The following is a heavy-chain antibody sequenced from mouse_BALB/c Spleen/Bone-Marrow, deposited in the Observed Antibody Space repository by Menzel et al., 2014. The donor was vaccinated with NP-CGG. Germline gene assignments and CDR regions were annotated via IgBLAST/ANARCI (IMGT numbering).Heavy chain of an antibody. CDR2: ISYSGST. J-gene: IGHJ4*01. V-gene: IGHV3-8*02. CDR1: GDSITSGY. Sequence: QESGPSLVKPSQTLSLTCSVTGDSITSGYWNWIRKFPGNKLEYMGYISYSGSTYYNPSLKSRISITRDTSKNLYYLQLNSVTTKDTATYYCARSGSSGYHYYAMDYWGQGTSVTVSS. D-gene: IGHD3-1*01. CDR3: ARSGSSGYHYYAMDY.